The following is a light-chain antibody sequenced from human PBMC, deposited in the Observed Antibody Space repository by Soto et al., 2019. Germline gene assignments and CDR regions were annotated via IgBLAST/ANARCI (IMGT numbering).Light chain of an antibody. J-gene: IGKJ2*01. CDR3: QQSYSSPYT. CDR2: AAS. V-gene: IGKV1-39*01. Sequence: DIPMTQSPSSLSASVGDRVTITCRASQSISTYLNWYQQKPGKAPKFLISAASNLQSGVPSRFSGSGSGTDFTLTISSLQPEDFATFYCQQSYSSPYTFGQGTKLEIK. CDR1: QSISTY.